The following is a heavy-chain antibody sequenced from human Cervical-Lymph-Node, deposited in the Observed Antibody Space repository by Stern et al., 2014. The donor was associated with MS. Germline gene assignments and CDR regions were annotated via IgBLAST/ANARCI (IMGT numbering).Heavy chain of an antibody. Sequence: QVQLVQWGAGLLKPSETLSLTCAVYGGSFDAFYWSWIRQPPGKGLEWIGEISHSGYTNYNPSLKSRVTISVDTSKNQFSLKLSSVTAADTAVYYCARTWIAVRNTKWFDPWGQGTLVTVSS. CDR1: GGSFDAFY. V-gene: IGHV4-34*01. D-gene: IGHD6-6*01. CDR2: ISHSGYT. J-gene: IGHJ5*02. CDR3: ARTWIAVRNTKWFDP.